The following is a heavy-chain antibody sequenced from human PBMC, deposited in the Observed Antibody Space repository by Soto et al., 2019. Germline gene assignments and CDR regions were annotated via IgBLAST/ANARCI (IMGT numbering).Heavy chain of an antibody. CDR1: GFTFSSYT. Sequence: VQLLESGGGLVQPGGSLTLSCAASGFTFSSYTMSWVRQAPGKGLEWVSTISDTDGTYYAASVGNRFTISRDNSKNKLHLRMDNARACDTAIYYCAKVADERSDPNYLDSWGQGTLVTVSS. J-gene: IGHJ4*02. V-gene: IGHV3-23*01. CDR2: ISDTDGT. D-gene: IGHD2-21*02. CDR3: AKVADERSDPNYLDS.